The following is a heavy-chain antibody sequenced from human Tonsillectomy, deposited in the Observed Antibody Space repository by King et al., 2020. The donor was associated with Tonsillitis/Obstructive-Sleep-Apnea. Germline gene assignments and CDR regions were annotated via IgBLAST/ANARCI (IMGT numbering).Heavy chain of an antibody. J-gene: IGHJ3*02. Sequence: QLVQSGAEVKKPGASVKVSCKASGYTFTGYYMHWVRQAPGQGLEWMGRSNPNSGGTNYAQKFQGRVTMTRDTSISTAYMELSRLRSEYTAVYYCARGVRSWNALAFDIWGQGTMVTVSS. V-gene: IGHV1-2*06. CDR2: SNPNSGGT. D-gene: IGHD1-1*01. CDR3: ARGVRSWNALAFDI. CDR1: GYTFTGYY.